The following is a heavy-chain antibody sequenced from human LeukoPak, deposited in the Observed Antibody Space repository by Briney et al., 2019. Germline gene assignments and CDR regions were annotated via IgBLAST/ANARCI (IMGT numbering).Heavy chain of an antibody. J-gene: IGHJ4*02. Sequence: SETLSLTCTVSGGSISSYYWSWIRQPPGKGLEWIGYIYYSGSTNYNPSLKSRVTISVGTSKNQFSLKLSSVTAADTAVYYCARDLPDTAMVYWGQGTLVTVSS. D-gene: IGHD5-18*01. CDR1: GGSISSYY. V-gene: IGHV4-59*01. CDR3: ARDLPDTAMVY. CDR2: IYYSGST.